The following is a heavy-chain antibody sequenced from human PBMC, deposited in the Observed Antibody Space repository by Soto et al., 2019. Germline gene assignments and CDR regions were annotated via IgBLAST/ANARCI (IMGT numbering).Heavy chain of an antibody. V-gene: IGHV1-18*01. CDR1: GYTFTSYG. CDR2: ISAYNGNT. D-gene: IGHD2-15*01. J-gene: IGHJ6*02. Sequence: QVQLVQSGAEVKKPGASVKVSCKASGYTFTSYGISWVRQAPGQGLEWMGWISAYNGNTNYAQKLQGRVTMNTDTSTSTAYMELRSLRSDDTAVYYCARLGYCSGGSCYRSGDYYYYYGMDVWGQGTTVTVSS. CDR3: ARLGYCSGGSCYRSGDYYYYYGMDV.